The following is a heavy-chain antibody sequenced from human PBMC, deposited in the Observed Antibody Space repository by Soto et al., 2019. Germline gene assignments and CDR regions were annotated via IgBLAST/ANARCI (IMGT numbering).Heavy chain of an antibody. V-gene: IGHV4-59*01. CDR3: ARGGVTTVVIPKYYYFGLDV. D-gene: IGHD4-17*01. CDR2: VESSGST. Sequence: SETLSLTCTVSGGSISSYYWTWVRQPPGKGLEWIGYVESSGSTSYNPSLMSRVTISVDTSKNQFSLKLTSVTGGDAAGDLWARGGVTTVVIPKYYYFGLDVWGQGTTVTVSS. J-gene: IGHJ6*02. CDR1: GGSISSYY.